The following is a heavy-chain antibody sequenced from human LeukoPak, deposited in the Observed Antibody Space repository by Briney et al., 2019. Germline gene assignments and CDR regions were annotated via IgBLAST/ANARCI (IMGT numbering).Heavy chain of an antibody. Sequence: PSETLSLTCTVSGGSISSSSYYWGWIRQPPGKGLEWIGSIYYSGSTYYNPSLKSRVTISVDTSKNQFSLKLSSVTAADTAVYYCARHIRLQYSSSWYNWFDPWGQGTLVTVSS. V-gene: IGHV4-39*01. CDR2: IYYSGST. CDR1: GGSISSSSYY. D-gene: IGHD6-13*01. J-gene: IGHJ5*02. CDR3: ARHIRLQYSSSWYNWFDP.